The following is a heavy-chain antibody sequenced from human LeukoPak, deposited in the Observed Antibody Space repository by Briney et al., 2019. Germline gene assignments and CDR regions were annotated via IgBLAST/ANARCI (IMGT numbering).Heavy chain of an antibody. CDR3: ARPLDDMDV. V-gene: IGHV1-69*04. Sequence: ASVKVSCKASGYTFTSYGISWVRQAPGQGLEWMGRIIPILGIANYAQKFQGRVTITADKSTSTAYMELSSLRSEDTAVYYCARPLDDMDVWGKGTTVTVSS. J-gene: IGHJ6*03. CDR1: GYTFTSYG. CDR2: IIPILGIA.